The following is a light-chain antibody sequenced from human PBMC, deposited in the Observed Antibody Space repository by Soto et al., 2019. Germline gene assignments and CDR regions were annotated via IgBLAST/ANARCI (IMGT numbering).Light chain of an antibody. CDR2: CAA. J-gene: IGKJ1*01. CDR3: QQYGSSPRT. Sequence: EIVLTQSPGTLSLSPGERATLSCRASESVSSGDLAWYQQKPGQAPRLLIYCAASPATGLPDRFSGSGSGTDFTLSISSLEPEDFAFYYCQQYGSSPRTFGQGTKVEVK. V-gene: IGKV3-20*01. CDR1: ESVSSGD.